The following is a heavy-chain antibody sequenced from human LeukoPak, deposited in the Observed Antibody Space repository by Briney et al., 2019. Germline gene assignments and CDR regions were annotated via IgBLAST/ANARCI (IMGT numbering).Heavy chain of an antibody. D-gene: IGHD6-13*01. J-gene: IGHJ4*02. Sequence: GGSLRLSCAASGFTFSSYAMHWVRQAPGKGLEWVSSISSSSSYIYYADSVKGRFTISRDNARNSLYLQMNSLRAEDTAVYYCARDRGDLSSSLDYWGQGTLVTVSS. V-gene: IGHV3-21*01. CDR3: ARDRGDLSSSLDY. CDR2: ISSSSSYI. CDR1: GFTFSSYA.